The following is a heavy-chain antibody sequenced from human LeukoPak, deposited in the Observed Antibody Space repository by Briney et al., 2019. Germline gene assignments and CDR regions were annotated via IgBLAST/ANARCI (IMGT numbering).Heavy chain of an antibody. J-gene: IGHJ5*02. V-gene: IGHV3-30*02. CDR3: ARDWTTVTTINWFDP. D-gene: IGHD4-17*01. CDR2: IRYDGSNK. CDR1: GFTFSSYG. Sequence: GSLRLSCAASGFTFSSYGMHWVRQAPGKGLEWVAFIRYDGSNKYYADSVKGRFTISRDNSKNTLYLQMNSLRTEDTAVYYCARDWTTVTTINWFDPWGQGTLVTVSS.